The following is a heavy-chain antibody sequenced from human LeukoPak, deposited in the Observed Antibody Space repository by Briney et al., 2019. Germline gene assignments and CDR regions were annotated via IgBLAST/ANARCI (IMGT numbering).Heavy chain of an antibody. CDR3: ASQREQQLVSHYYYMDV. CDR1: GYSFTSYW. V-gene: IGHV5-51*01. Sequence: GESLKISCKGSGYSFTSYWIGWVRQMPGKGLEWVGIIYPGDSDTRYSPSFQGQVTISADKSISTAYLQWSSLKGSDTAMYYCASQREQQLVSHYYYMDVWGKGTTVTVSS. J-gene: IGHJ6*03. D-gene: IGHD6-13*01. CDR2: IYPGDSDT.